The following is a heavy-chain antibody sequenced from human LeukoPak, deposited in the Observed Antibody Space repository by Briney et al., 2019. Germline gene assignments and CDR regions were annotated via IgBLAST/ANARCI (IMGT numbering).Heavy chain of an antibody. J-gene: IGHJ4*02. CDR2: IWYDGSNK. Sequence: GGSLRLSCAASGFTFSSYGMHWVRQAPGKGLEWVAVIWYDGSNKYYADSVKGRFTISRDNSKNTLYLQMNSLRAEDTAVYYCARDSYDSSGYYTRGPDYWGQGTLVTVSS. D-gene: IGHD3-22*01. CDR3: ARDSYDSSGYYTRGPDY. V-gene: IGHV3-33*01. CDR1: GFTFSSYG.